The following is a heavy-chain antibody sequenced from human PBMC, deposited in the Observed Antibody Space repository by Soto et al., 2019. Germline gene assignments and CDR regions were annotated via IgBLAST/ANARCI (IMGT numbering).Heavy chain of an antibody. Sequence: QVQLQESGPGLVKPSETLSLTCTVSGTSISNYYWNWIRQSPGKGLEWIGYIYSSGNSKYNPSLKSRVTIALDTSKNQFSLKLTSVTAADTAVYYCARRRFGELSDFDYWGQGDLVTVSS. J-gene: IGHJ4*02. CDR3: ARRRFGELSDFDY. D-gene: IGHD3-10*01. CDR1: GTSISNYY. V-gene: IGHV4-59*08. CDR2: IYSSGNS.